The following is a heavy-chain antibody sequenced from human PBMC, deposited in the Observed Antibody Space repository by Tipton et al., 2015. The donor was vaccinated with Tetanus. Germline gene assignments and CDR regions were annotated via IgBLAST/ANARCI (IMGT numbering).Heavy chain of an antibody. CDR3: AKSIAAAGTEVFYYGMDV. CDR1: GFTFSSYA. Sequence: SLRLSCAASGFTFSSYAMSWVRQAPGKGLEWVSAISGSGGSTYYADSVKGRFTISRDNSKNTLYLQMNSLRAEDTAVYYCAKSIAAAGTEVFYYGMDVWGQGTTVTVSS. J-gene: IGHJ6*02. CDR2: ISGSGGST. D-gene: IGHD6-13*01. V-gene: IGHV3-23*01.